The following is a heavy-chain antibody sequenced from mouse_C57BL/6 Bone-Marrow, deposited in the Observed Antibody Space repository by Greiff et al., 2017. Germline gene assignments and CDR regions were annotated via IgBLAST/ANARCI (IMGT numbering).Heavy chain of an antibody. CDR1: GFTFSSYA. V-gene: IGHV5-9-1*02. CDR2: ISSGGDYI. D-gene: IGHD4-1*01. CDR3: TRDGLTGSVDY. Sequence: EVMLVESGEGLVKPGGSLKLSCAASGFTFSSYAMSWVRQTPEKRLEWVAYISSGGDYIYYADTVKGRFTISRDNARNTLYLQMSSLKSEDTAMYYCTRDGLTGSVDYWGQGTTLTVSS. J-gene: IGHJ2*01.